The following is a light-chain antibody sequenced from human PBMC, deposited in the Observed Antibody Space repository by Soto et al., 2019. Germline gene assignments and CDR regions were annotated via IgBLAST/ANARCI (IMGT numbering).Light chain of an antibody. CDR2: AAS. Sequence: DVQMTQAPSSLSASVGDRVTITCRASQGISNYFAWYQQKPGKVPKLLIYAASILPSAAPSRFSGSGSGTYFTLTISSLQPEDAATYYCQKYNSAPRTFGGGTKVEIK. CDR3: QKYNSAPRT. CDR1: QGISNY. J-gene: IGKJ4*01. V-gene: IGKV1-27*01.